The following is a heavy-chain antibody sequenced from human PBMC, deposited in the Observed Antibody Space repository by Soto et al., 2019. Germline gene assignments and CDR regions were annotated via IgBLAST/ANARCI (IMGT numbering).Heavy chain of an antibody. J-gene: IGHJ5*02. D-gene: IGHD6-19*01. Sequence: PGGSLRLSCAASGFTFSSYAMSWVRQAPGKGLEWVSAISGSGGSTYYADSVKGRFTISRDNSKNTLYLQMNSLSAEDTAVYYCARRTRGAGWFDPWGQGTLVTVSS. V-gene: IGHV3-23*01. CDR3: ARRTRGAGWFDP. CDR2: ISGSGGST. CDR1: GFTFSSYA.